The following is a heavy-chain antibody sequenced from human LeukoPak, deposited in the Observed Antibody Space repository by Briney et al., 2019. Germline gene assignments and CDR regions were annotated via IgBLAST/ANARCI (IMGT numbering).Heavy chain of an antibody. CDR1: GSTFSNYS. D-gene: IGHD1-26*01. V-gene: IGHV3-21*01. Sequence: RPGGSLRLSCVASGSTFSNYSFNWVRQAPGKGLEWVSSISSSSSHIYYADSVKGRFTISRDNAKNSLYLQMNSLRAEDTAVYYCARVGGPRSVVGATLRYYFDYWGQGTLVTVSS. J-gene: IGHJ4*02. CDR2: ISSSSSHI. CDR3: ARVGGPRSVVGATLRYYFDY.